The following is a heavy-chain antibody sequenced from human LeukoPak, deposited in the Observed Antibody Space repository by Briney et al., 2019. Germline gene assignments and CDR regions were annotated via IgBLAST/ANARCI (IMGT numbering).Heavy chain of an antibody. CDR2: INSGGGVT. CDR3: ASSMGFWNAEFTSITD. J-gene: IGHJ4*02. D-gene: IGHD1-1*01. Sequence: PGGSLRLFCAAPGFIFSAFGMTWVRQPPGKGLEWVSAINSGGGVTYYADSVKGRFTISRDNSENTLFLQMHSLRAEDTAVYFCASSMGFWNAEFTSITDWGQGTQVTVSS. CDR1: GFIFSAFG. V-gene: IGHV3-23*01.